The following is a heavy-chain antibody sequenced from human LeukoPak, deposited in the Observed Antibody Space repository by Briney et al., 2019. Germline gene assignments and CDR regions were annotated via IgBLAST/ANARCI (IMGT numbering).Heavy chain of an antibody. CDR2: IHYSGST. V-gene: IGHV4-59*12. J-gene: IGHJ4*02. Sequence: PSETLSLTCTVSGGSISYYWSWIRRPPGKGLEWLGFIHYSGSTNYIPSLKSRVTISVDTSKNQFSLNLNSVTAADTAVYYCASDAGTYYYGSGTQTFDYWGQGTLVTVSS. CDR1: GGSISYY. CDR3: ASDAGTYYYGSGTQTFDY. D-gene: IGHD3-10*01.